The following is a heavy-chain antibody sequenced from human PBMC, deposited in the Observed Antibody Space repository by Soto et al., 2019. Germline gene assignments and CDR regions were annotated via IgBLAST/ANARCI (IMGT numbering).Heavy chain of an antibody. J-gene: IGHJ4*02. CDR1: GFTFSNAW. D-gene: IGHD5-18*01. Sequence: EVPLVQSGGGLVKPGGSLRLSCAASGFTFSNAWMNWVRQAPGKGLEWVGRIKSKNDGGTTDFAAPVKGRFTISRDDSTNTRYLQMNSLKTEDTAVYYCTTWGSCVDPGMVAYWGQGTLVTGSS. CDR2: IKSKNDGGTT. CDR3: TTWGSCVDPGMVAY. V-gene: IGHV3-15*01.